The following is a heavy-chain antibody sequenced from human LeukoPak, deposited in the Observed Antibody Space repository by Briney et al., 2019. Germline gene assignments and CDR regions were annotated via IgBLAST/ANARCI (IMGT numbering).Heavy chain of an antibody. J-gene: IGHJ6*03. Sequence: SETLSLTCTVSGGSISSSSYYWGWIRQPPGKGLEWIGSIYYSGSTYYNPSLKSRVTISVDTSKNQFSLKLSSVTAADTAVYYCARVVTVTLHQTYYYYYMDVWGKGTTVTISS. V-gene: IGHV4-39*07. CDR1: GGSISSSSYY. CDR3: ARVVTVTLHQTYYYYYMDV. D-gene: IGHD4-17*01. CDR2: IYYSGST.